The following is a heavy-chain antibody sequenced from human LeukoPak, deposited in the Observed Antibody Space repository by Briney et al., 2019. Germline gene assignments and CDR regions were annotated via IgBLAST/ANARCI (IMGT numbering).Heavy chain of an antibody. V-gene: IGHV1-69*13. CDR1: GGTFSSYA. CDR3: ARQGYSSSWYHYYYYGMDV. Sequence: GASVKVSCKASGGTFSSYAISWVRQAPGQGLEWMGGIIPIFGTANYAQKFQGRVTITADESTSTPYMELSSLRSEDTAVYYCARQGYSSSWYHYYYYGMDVWGQGTTVTVSS. J-gene: IGHJ6*02. CDR2: IIPIFGTA. D-gene: IGHD6-13*01.